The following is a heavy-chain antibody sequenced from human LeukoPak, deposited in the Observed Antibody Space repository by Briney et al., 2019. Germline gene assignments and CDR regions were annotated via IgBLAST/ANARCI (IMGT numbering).Heavy chain of an antibody. J-gene: IGHJ3*02. CDR3: AREYYYDSSGPRRAFDI. V-gene: IGHV1-69*13. CDR2: IIPIFGTA. CDR1: GGTFSSYA. Sequence: GASVKVSCKASGGTFSSYAISWVRQAPGQGLEWMGGIIPIFGTANYAQKFQGRVTITADESTSTAYMELSSLRSEDTAVYYCAREYYYDSSGPRRAFDIWGQGTMVTVSS. D-gene: IGHD3-22*01.